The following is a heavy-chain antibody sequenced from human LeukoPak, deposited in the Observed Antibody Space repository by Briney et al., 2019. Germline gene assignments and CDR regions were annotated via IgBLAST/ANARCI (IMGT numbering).Heavy chain of an antibody. J-gene: IGHJ4*02. CDR3: AKSGYCSGGSCYSHFDY. Sequence: GGSLRLSCAVSGFTFRSYAMSWVRQAPRKGLEWVSAISGSGGSTYYADSVKGRFTISRDNSKNTLYLQMNSLRAEDTAVYYSAKSGYCSGGSCYSHFDYWGQGTLVTVSS. V-gene: IGHV3-23*01. CDR2: ISGSGGST. D-gene: IGHD2-15*01. CDR1: GFTFRSYA.